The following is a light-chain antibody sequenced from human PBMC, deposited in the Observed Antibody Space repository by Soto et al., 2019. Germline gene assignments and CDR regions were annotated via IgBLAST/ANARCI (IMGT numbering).Light chain of an antibody. CDR3: QQYNNWPRT. CDR1: QTVSSK. V-gene: IGKV3D-15*01. CDR2: DTS. J-gene: IGKJ1*01. Sequence: EIVLTQSPATLSSSPGERATLSCRASQTVSSKLAWYQHKPGQAPRLLIYDTSNRAGGIPARFSGSGSGTEFTLTISSLQSEDFAVYYCQQYNNWPRTFGQGTKVDIK.